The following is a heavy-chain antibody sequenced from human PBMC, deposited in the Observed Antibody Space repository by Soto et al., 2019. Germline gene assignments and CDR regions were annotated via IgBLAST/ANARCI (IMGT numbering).Heavy chain of an antibody. CDR2: INQDGSKK. D-gene: IGHD6-13*01. Sequence: PGGSLRLSCAASGFTFSTYWMHWVRQAPGRGLEWVANINQDGSKKYYVDSVKGRFTISRDNAKSSLYLQMNGLRADDTAVYYCARALAAAGSLWGQGTLVTVSS. CDR1: GFTFSTYW. V-gene: IGHV3-7*01. CDR3: ARALAAAGSL. J-gene: IGHJ4*02.